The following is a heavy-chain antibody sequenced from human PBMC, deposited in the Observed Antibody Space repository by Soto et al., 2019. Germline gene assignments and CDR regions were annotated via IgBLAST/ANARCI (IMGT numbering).Heavy chain of an antibody. CDR1: GASISNYY. V-gene: IGHV4-59*12. Sequence: SETLSLTCTVSGASISNYYWSWIRQPPGKGLEWIGYINHSGSTNYNPSLKSRVTISVDTSKNQFSLKLSSVTAADTAVYYCAREGGKYYYYYYMDVWGKGTTVTVSS. CDR3: AREGGKYYYYYYMDV. J-gene: IGHJ6*03. CDR2: INHSGST. D-gene: IGHD1-26*01.